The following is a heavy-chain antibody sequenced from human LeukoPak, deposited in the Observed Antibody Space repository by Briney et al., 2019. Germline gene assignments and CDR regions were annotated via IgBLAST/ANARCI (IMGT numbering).Heavy chain of an antibody. CDR2: INPSGDST. CDR1: GYTFTSYY. V-gene: IGHV1-46*01. J-gene: IGHJ3*02. CDR3: ARGASSVYDAAFDI. Sequence: ASVKVSCKASGYTFTSYYMRWVRQAPGQGLEWMGKINPSGDSTRYAQKFRGRVTMTRDTSTSSVYMELSSLTSEDTAVYYCARGASSVYDAAFDIWGQGTMVTVSS. D-gene: IGHD3-22*01.